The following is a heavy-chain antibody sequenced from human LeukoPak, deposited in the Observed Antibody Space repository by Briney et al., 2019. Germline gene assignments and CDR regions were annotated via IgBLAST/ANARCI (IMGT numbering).Heavy chain of an antibody. D-gene: IGHD3-16*01. Sequence: PGGSLRLSCAASGFTFSSYAMSWVRQAPGKGLEWVSAISGSGGSTYYADSVKGRFTISRDNSKNTLYLQMNSLRAEDTAVYYCGKEGPGAEEKKGGNDAFDIWGQGTKATVSS. V-gene: IGHV3-23*01. J-gene: IGHJ3*02. CDR1: GFTFSSYA. CDR3: GKEGPGAEEKKGGNDAFDI. CDR2: ISGSGGST.